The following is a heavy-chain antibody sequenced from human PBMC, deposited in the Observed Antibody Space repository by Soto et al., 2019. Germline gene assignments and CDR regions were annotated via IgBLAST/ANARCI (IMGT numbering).Heavy chain of an antibody. D-gene: IGHD2-2*01. CDR1: GGTFSSYA. V-gene: IGHV1-69*13. CDR3: ARVRAIVVVPAATYYYYGMDV. J-gene: IGHJ6*02. Sequence: VASVKVSCKASGGTFSSYAISWVRQAPGQGLEWMGGIIPIFGTANYAQKFQGRVTITADESTSTAYMELSSLRSEDTAVYYCARVRAIVVVPAATYYYYGMDVWGQGTTVTVYS. CDR2: IIPIFGTA.